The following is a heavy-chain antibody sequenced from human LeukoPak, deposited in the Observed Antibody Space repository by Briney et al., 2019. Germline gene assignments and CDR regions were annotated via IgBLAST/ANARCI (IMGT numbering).Heavy chain of an antibody. V-gene: IGHV4-30-4*07. CDR1: GGSISSGDYS. CDR3: ARVYYSNSYDYWYFDL. J-gene: IGHJ2*01. CDR2: IYYSGST. D-gene: IGHD2/OR15-2a*01. Sequence: PSQTLSLTCAVSGGSISSGDYSWSWIRQPPGKGLEWIAYIYYSGSTNYNPSLKSRVTISVDTSKNQFSLKLSSVTAADTAVYYCARVYYSNSYDYWYFDLWGRGTLVTVSS.